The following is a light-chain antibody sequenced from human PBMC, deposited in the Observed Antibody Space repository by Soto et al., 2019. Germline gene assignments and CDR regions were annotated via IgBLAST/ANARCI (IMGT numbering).Light chain of an antibody. V-gene: IGKV3-20*01. CDR2: GAS. CDR1: QSVTNNF. J-gene: IGKJ2*01. CDR3: QQYGNSPRT. Sequence: ELVLTQSPGTLSLSPGERATLSCRASQSVTNNFLAWYQHKPGQAPRLLIYGASSRATGIPDRFSGSGSGTDFTLTINRLEPEDCAVYYCQQYGNSPRTFGQGTKLEIK.